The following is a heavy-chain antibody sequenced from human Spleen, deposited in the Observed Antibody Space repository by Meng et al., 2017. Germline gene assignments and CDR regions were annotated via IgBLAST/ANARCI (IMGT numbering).Heavy chain of an antibody. Sequence: GESLKISCAASGFTFSSYWMHWVRQVPGKGLVWVSRINSDGSTTSYADSVKGRFTISRDNAKNTLYLQMSSLRAEDTAVYYCARGGSGWSLDYWGQGTLVTVSS. J-gene: IGHJ4*02. V-gene: IGHV3-74*01. D-gene: IGHD6-19*01. CDR3: ARGGSGWSLDY. CDR2: INSDGSTT. CDR1: GFTFSSYW.